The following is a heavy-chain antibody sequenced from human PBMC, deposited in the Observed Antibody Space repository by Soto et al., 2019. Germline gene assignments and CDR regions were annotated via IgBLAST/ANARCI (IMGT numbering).Heavy chain of an antibody. CDR3: ARGRYSGYDPPSNYGMDV. Sequence: SVKVSCKASGGTFSSYAISWVRQAPGQGLEWMGGIIPIFGTANYAQKFQGRVTITADESTSTAYMELSSLRSEDTAVYYCARGRYSGYDPPSNYGMDVWGQGTTVTV. D-gene: IGHD5-12*01. J-gene: IGHJ6*02. V-gene: IGHV1-69*13. CDR2: IIPIFGTA. CDR1: GGTFSSYA.